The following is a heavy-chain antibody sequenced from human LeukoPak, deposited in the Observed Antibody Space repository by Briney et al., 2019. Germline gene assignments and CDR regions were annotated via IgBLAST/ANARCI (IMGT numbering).Heavy chain of an antibody. Sequence: GGSLRLSCAASGFTFDDYAMHWVRQAPGKGLEWVSGISWNSGSIGYADSVKGRFTISRDNARNSLYLQMNSLKAEDTALYYCAKDRGVNYYYYYMDVWGKGTTVTVSS. CDR1: GFTFDDYA. CDR3: AKDRGVNYYYYYMDV. CDR2: ISWNSGSI. V-gene: IGHV3-9*01. J-gene: IGHJ6*03.